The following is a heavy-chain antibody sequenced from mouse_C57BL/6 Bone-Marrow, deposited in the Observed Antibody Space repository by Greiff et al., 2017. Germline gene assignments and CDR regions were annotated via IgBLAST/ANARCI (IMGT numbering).Heavy chain of an antibody. CDR3: ARQGEGYYYAMDY. CDR1: GFSLTSYG. J-gene: IGHJ4*01. CDR2: IWSDGST. Sequence: QVQLKESGPGLVAPSQSLSITCTVSGFSLTSYGVHWVRQPPGKGLEWLVVIWSDGSTTYNSALISRLSISKDNSKSQVVLKMNSLQTDDTAMYYCARQGEGYYYAMDYWGQGTSVTVSS. V-gene: IGHV2-6-1*01.